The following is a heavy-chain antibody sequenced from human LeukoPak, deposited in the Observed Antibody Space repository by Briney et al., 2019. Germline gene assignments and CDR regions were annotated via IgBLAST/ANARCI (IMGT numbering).Heavy chain of an antibody. CDR3: ARGLGMSYAFDI. V-gene: IGHV1-8*01. Sequence: ASVKVSRKAYGYTLTIDGVKWVRQATGQGLAWMGWMNPNSVNTVYAQKFQGRVTMTRSTSISTAYMELSSLRSDDTAVYYCARGLGMSYAFDICGQGTMVTVSS. D-gene: IGHD3-16*01. J-gene: IGHJ3*02. CDR1: GYTLTIDG. CDR2: MNPNSVNT.